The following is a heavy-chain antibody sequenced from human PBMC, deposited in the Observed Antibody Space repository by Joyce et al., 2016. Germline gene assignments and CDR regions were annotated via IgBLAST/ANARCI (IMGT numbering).Heavy chain of an antibody. V-gene: IGHV1-8*01. CDR3: ARGGFCSGGSCDNDAFDI. Sequence: QVQLVQSGAEVKKPGASVKVSCKASGYTFTSCDINWVRQATGQGLEWMGLMKPQSGKTGYAQEFQGRITMTRITSINTAYMELSSLTSEDSAIYYCARGGFCSGGSCDNDAFDIWGQGTLVTVSS. J-gene: IGHJ3*02. D-gene: IGHD2-15*01. CDR2: MKPQSGKT. CDR1: GYTFTSCD.